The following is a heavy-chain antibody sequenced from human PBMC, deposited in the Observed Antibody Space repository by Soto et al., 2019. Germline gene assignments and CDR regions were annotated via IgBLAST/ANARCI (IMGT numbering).Heavy chain of an antibody. D-gene: IGHD3-3*01. J-gene: IGHJ6*02. CDR3: ARNDAFLEWSRYGMDV. V-gene: IGHV1-2*02. CDR1: GYTFTGYY. CDR2: INPNSGGT. Sequence: ASVEVSCKASGYTFTGYYMHWVRQANGQGLEWMGWINPNSGGTNYAQKFQGRVTMTRDTSISTAYMELSRLRSDDTAVYYCARNDAFLEWSRYGMDVWGQGTTVTVSS.